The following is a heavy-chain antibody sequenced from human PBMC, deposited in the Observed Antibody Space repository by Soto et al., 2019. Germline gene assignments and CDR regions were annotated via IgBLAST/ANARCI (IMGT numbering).Heavy chain of an antibody. J-gene: IGHJ4*02. CDR2: ISYDGSNK. V-gene: IGHV3-30-3*01. Sequence: QVQLVESGGGMVQPGRSLRLSCAASGFTFSTYAMHWVRQAPGKGLEWVAVISYDGSNKYYADSVKGRFTISRDNSKNTLYLQMNSLRAEDTAVYYCARDKRDLRFLEWSYYFGYWGQGTLVTVSS. CDR3: ARDKRDLRFLEWSYYFGY. CDR1: GFTFSTYA. D-gene: IGHD3-3*01.